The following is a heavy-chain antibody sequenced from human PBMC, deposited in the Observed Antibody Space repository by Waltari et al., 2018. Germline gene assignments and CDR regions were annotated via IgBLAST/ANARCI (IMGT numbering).Heavy chain of an antibody. CDR3: AREGITGTTSAFDI. Sequence: QVQLVQSGAEVKKPGASVKVSCKASGYTFTSYALHWVRQAPGQRLEWMGWINAGNGNTKYSQKFQGRVTMTRDTSASTAYMELSSLRSEDTAVYYCAREGITGTTSAFDIWGQGTMVTVSS. CDR1: GYTFTSYA. CDR2: INAGNGNT. J-gene: IGHJ3*02. V-gene: IGHV1-3*01. D-gene: IGHD1-7*01.